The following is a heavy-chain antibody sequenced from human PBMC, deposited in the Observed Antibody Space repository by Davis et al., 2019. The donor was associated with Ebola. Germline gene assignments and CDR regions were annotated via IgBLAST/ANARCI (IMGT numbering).Heavy chain of an antibody. V-gene: IGHV4-31*03. CDR1: GGSISSSNHY. CDR2: IYYSGSS. CDR3: ARWTPLMAVTGGDWFDP. J-gene: IGHJ5*02. D-gene: IGHD2-21*02. Sequence: SETLSLTCTVSGGSISSSNHYWGWIRQLPGKGLEWIGYIYYSGSSDYNPSLKGRVTISVDTSKNQFSLKLRSVTAADTAIYYCARWTPLMAVTGGDWFDPWGRGTLVTVSS.